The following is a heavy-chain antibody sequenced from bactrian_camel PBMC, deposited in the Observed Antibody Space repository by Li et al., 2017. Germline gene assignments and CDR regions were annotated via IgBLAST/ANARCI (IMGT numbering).Heavy chain of an antibody. J-gene: IGHJ4*01. V-gene: IGHV3S54*01. CDR1: GEYRRRSNC. CDR2: SYTAGGII. Sequence: HVQLVESGGGSVQAGGSLRLSCVASGEYRRRSNCMAWFRQSPGKEREAIVASYTAGGIIYYADSVKGRFTLSVDHGENTVYLQMNALKPEDSAMYYCAAGLRSRCNDDTWGYWGQGTQVTVS. D-gene: IGHD3*01. CDR3: AAGLRSRCNDDTWGY.